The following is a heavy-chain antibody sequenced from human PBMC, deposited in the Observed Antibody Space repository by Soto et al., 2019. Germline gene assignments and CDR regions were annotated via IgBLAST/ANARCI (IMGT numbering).Heavy chain of an antibody. CDR3: AKESLFPSIQGIITN. CDR1: GLNFAGYA. J-gene: IGHJ4*02. Sequence: EVRLSESGGGLARPGGSLRLSCEASGLNFAGYAMSWVRQGPGKGLDWVSSLSSSGEKTYYSDSVRGRFTISRDNTKNTVYLQMNTLSADDTAVYFCAKESLFPSIQGIITNWGQGVVVTVSS. CDR2: LSSSGEKT. V-gene: IGHV3-23*01. D-gene: IGHD2-2*01.